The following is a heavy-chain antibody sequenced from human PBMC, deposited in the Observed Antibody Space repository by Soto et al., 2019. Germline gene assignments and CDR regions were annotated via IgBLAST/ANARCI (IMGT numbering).Heavy chain of an antibody. V-gene: IGHV3-23*01. CDR1: GFTFSSYA. Sequence: GGSLRLSCAASGFTFSSYAMSWVRQAPGKGLEWVSAISGSGGSTYYADSVKGRFTISRDNSKNTLYLQMNSLRAEDTAVYYCAKDPTGYCSGGSCPLQYYYYGMDVWGQGTTVTVSS. D-gene: IGHD2-15*01. CDR2: ISGSGGST. CDR3: AKDPTGYCSGGSCPLQYYYYGMDV. J-gene: IGHJ6*02.